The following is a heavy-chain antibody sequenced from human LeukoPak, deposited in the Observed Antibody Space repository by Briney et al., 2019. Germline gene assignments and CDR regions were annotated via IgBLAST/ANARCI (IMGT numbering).Heavy chain of an antibody. CDR3: ARGGTTGTTSPLRTFDI. D-gene: IGHD1-1*01. Sequence: ASVKVSCKASGGTFSSYAISWVRQAPGQGLEWMGGIIPIFGTANYAQKFQGRVTITADESTSTACMELSSLRSEDTAEYYCARGGTTGTTSPLRTFDIWGQGTMVTVSS. CDR1: GGTFSSYA. V-gene: IGHV1-69*13. J-gene: IGHJ3*02. CDR2: IIPIFGTA.